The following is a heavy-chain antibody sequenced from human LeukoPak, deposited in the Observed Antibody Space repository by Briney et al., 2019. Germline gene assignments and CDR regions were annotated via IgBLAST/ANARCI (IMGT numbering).Heavy chain of an antibody. Sequence: PSETLSLTCTVSGGSISGYYWSWIRQPPGKGLEWIGYIYYTGSANYNPSLKSRVTISVDTSMNQFSLKLSSVTAADTAVYYCARWLQLPDGAFDIWGQGTMVTASS. J-gene: IGHJ3*02. CDR1: GGSISGYY. D-gene: IGHD5-24*01. CDR2: IYYTGSA. V-gene: IGHV4-59*01. CDR3: ARWLQLPDGAFDI.